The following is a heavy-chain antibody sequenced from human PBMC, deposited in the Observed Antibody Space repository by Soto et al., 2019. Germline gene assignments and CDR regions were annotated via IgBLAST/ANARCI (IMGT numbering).Heavy chain of an antibody. J-gene: IGHJ4*02. D-gene: IGHD6-19*01. CDR1: GFTFSSYG. Sequence: QVQLVESGGCVVQPGNSLRLSCAASGFTFSSYGMHWVRQAPGKGLEWVAVIWYDGSNKYYADSVKGRFTISRDNSKNTLYLQMNSLRAEDTAVYYCARDQQWLVRVYVDFWGQGTLVTVSS. CDR2: IWYDGSNK. CDR3: ARDQQWLVRVYVDF. V-gene: IGHV3-33*01.